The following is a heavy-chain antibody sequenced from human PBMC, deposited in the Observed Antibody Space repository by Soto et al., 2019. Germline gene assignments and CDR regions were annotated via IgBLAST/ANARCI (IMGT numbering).Heavy chain of an antibody. D-gene: IGHD3-10*01. J-gene: IGHJ6*02. Sequence: GGSLRLFCAASGFTFSSYAMSWVRQAPGKGLEWVSAISGSGGSTYYADSVKGRFTISRDNSKNTLYLQMNSLRAEDTAVYYCAKDPRWGWFGERKVYYGMDVWGQGTTVTVSS. V-gene: IGHV3-23*01. CDR3: AKDPRWGWFGERKVYYGMDV. CDR1: GFTFSSYA. CDR2: ISGSGGST.